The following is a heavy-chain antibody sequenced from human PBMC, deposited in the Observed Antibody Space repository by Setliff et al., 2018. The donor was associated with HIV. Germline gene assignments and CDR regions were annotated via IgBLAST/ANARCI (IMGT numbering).Heavy chain of an antibody. Sequence: GGSLRLSCAASGFTFTTYSMNWVRQAPGKGLEWDSSISSSSTYIDHADSVKGRFTISRDNAKNALYLQMNSLRAEDTAVYYCATGYFYDSSGYKHWGQGTLVTVSS. D-gene: IGHD3-22*01. V-gene: IGHV3-21*01. CDR1: GFTFTTYS. CDR3: ATGYFYDSSGYKH. J-gene: IGHJ4*02. CDR2: ISSSSTYI.